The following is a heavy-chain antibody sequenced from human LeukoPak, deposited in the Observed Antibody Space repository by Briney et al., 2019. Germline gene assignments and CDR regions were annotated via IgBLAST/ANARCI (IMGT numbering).Heavy chain of an antibody. CDR1: GGTFSSYA. V-gene: IGHV1-69*13. CDR2: IIPIFGTA. Sequence: SVKVSCKASGGTFSSYAISWVRQAPGQGLEWMGGIIPIFGTANYAQKFQGRVTITADESTSTAYMELSSLRSEDTAVYYCARGLTSGRYDSSGTYLDYWGQGTLVTVSS. D-gene: IGHD3-22*01. J-gene: IGHJ4*02. CDR3: ARGLTSGRYDSSGTYLDY.